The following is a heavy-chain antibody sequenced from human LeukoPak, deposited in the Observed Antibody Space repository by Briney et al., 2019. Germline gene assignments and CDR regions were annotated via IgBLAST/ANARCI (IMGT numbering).Heavy chain of an antibody. D-gene: IGHD4-17*01. CDR3: ARGQGTVTTH. Sequence: SETLSLTCAVPGGSFSGYYWTWIRQPPGKGLEWIGEINHSGSANYNPSLKSRVTTSLDTSKNQFSLKLSSVTAADTAVYYCARGQGTVTTHWGQGTLVTVSS. CDR2: INHSGSA. V-gene: IGHV4-34*01. CDR1: GGSFSGYY. J-gene: IGHJ4*02.